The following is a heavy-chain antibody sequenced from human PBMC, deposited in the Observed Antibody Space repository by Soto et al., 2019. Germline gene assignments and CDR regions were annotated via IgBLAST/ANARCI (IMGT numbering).Heavy chain of an antibody. Sequence: SETLSLTCTVSGGSISSYYWSWIRQPPGKGLEWIGYIYYSGSTNYNPSLKSRVTISVDTPKNQFSLKLSSVTAADTAVYYCARNCGGDCYQDYGMDVWGQGTTVTVSS. CDR2: IYYSGST. V-gene: IGHV4-59*01. CDR1: GGSISSYY. J-gene: IGHJ6*02. D-gene: IGHD2-21*02. CDR3: ARNCGGDCYQDYGMDV.